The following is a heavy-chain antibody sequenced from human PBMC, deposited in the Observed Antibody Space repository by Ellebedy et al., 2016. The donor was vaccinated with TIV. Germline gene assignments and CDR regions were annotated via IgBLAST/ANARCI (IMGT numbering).Heavy chain of an antibody. CDR1: GYTFTGYY. CDR3: AIGTSSSVAFDI. CDR2: NIPNSGGT. D-gene: IGHD6-6*01. J-gene: IGHJ3*02. Sequence: AASVKVSCKASGYTFTGYYMHWVRQAPGQGLEWMGWNIPNSGGTNYAQKFQGRVTMTRDTSISTAYMELSRLRSDDTAVYYCAIGTSSSVAFDIWGQGTMVTVSS. V-gene: IGHV1-2*02.